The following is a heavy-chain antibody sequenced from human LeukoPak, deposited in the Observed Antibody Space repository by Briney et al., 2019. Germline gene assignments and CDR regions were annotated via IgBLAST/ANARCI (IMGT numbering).Heavy chain of an antibody. CDR1: GFTFSSYW. Sequence: GGSLRLSCAASGFTFSSYWMGWVRQAPGKGLEWVANIKQDGSEKYYVDSVKGRFTISRDNAKNSLYLQMNSLRAEDTAVYYCAASRAHYDFWSGYSDWFDPWGQGTLVTVSS. CDR3: AASRAHYDFWSGYSDWFDP. V-gene: IGHV3-7*01. CDR2: IKQDGSEK. D-gene: IGHD3-3*01. J-gene: IGHJ5*02.